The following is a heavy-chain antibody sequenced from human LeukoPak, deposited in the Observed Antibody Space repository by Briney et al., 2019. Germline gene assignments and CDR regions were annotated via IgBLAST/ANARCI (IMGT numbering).Heavy chain of an antibody. CDR3: ARSEINDYMRF. CDR2: IYQSGST. J-gene: IGHJ4*02. V-gene: IGHV4-38-2*01. D-gene: IGHD4-11*01. CDR1: GYSIANGYH. Sequence: SETLSLTCSVSGYSIANGYHWAWVRQPPGERLEWLGSIYQSGSTYDNLSLKSRLTMSVDTSKNQFSLTMRAVTAADTALYYCARSEINDYMRFWGQGILVTVSS.